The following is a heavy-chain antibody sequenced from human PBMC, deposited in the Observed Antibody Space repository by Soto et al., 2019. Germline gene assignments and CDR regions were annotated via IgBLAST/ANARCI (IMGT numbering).Heavy chain of an antibody. CDR2: IYPGDSDT. V-gene: IGHV5-51*01. Sequence: GESLKISCKGSGYSFTSYWIGWVRQMPGKGLEWMGIIYPGDSDTRYSPSFQGQVTISADKSISTAYLQWSSLKASDTAMYYCARMGQPLPQQPVRNWFDTWGQGTLVTVSS. J-gene: IGHJ5*02. CDR1: GYSFTSYW. D-gene: IGHD6-13*01. CDR3: ARMGQPLPQQPVRNWFDT.